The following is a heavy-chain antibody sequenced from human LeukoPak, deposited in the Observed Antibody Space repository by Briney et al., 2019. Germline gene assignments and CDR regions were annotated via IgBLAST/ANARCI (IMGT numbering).Heavy chain of an antibody. V-gene: IGHV4-61*01. D-gene: IGHD2-21*02. J-gene: IGHJ6*02. CDR1: GDSVSSGSYY. CDR3: TRQEAATATSFYGMDV. Sequence: SETLSLTCTVSGDSVSSGSYYWSWIRQPPGKGLEWVGYIYYSGSTNYNPSLKSRVTISADTSRNQLSLKLSSVTAADTAVYYCTRQEAATATSFYGMDVWGLGTTVTVSS. CDR2: IYYSGST.